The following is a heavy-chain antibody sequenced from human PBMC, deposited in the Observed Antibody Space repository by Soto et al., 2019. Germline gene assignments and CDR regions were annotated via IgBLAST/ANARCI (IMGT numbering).Heavy chain of an antibody. CDR2: VSASGGST. D-gene: IGHD2-15*01. CDR1: GFSFSDYY. CDR3: AKFGCSGDSCYADY. V-gene: IGHV3-23*01. J-gene: IGHJ4*02. Sequence: GGSLRLSCAASGFSFSDYYMTWIRQAPGKGLEWVSGVSASGGSTFYADSVKGRFTISRDNSKNTLNLQVNSLRAEDTTVYFCAKFGCSGDSCYADYWGQGTLVTVSS.